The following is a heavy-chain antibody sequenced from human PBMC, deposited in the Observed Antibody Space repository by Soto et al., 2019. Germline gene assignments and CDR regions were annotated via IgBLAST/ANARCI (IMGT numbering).Heavy chain of an antibody. CDR3: ARVGSRVITEWDDWFDP. Sequence: PSETLSLTCAVSGGSISSSNWWSWVRQPPGKGLEWIGEIYHSGSTNYNPSLKSRVTISVDKSKNQFSLKLSSVTAADTAVYYCARVGSRVITEWDDWFDPWGQGTLVTVSS. CDR2: IYHSGST. V-gene: IGHV4-4*02. J-gene: IGHJ5*02. D-gene: IGHD3-22*01. CDR1: GGSISSSNW.